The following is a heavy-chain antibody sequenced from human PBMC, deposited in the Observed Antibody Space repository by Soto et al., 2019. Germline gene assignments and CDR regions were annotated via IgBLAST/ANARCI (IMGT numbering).Heavy chain of an antibody. CDR3: ARQRTSVVTQAYFDV. D-gene: IGHD2-21*02. CDR1: GGSFSGYY. Sequence: PSETLSLTCAVYGGSFSGYYWGWIRQPPGKGLEWIGSIYYSGSTYNNPSLRSRVSMSIDTSKDQFSLKLKSVTAADTALYFCARQRTSVVTQAYFDVWGPGSLVTV. CDR2: IYYSGST. J-gene: IGHJ4*02. V-gene: IGHV4-39*01.